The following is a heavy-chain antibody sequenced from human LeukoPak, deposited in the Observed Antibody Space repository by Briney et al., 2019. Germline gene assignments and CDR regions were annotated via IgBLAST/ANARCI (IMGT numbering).Heavy chain of an antibody. D-gene: IGHD3-3*01. CDR3: ATALRFLEWLLPFPFDY. V-gene: IGHV1-24*01. Sequence: GASVKVSCKVSGYTLTELSMHWVRQAPGKGLEWMGGFDPEDGETIYAQKFQGRVTMTEDTSTDTAYMELSSLRSEDTAVYYCATALRFLEWLLPFPFDYWGQGTLVTVSS. J-gene: IGHJ4*02. CDR2: FDPEDGET. CDR1: GYTLTELS.